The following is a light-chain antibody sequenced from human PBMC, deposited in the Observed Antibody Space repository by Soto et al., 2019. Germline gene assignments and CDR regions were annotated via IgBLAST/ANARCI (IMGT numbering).Light chain of an antibody. J-gene: IGKJ1*01. V-gene: IGKV3-20*01. CDR3: QQYGSSPWT. CDR1: QSVTNNY. CDR2: GAS. Sequence: EIVLTQSPDTLSLSPGERGTLSCGASQSVTNNYLARYQQIPGQAPRLLIYGASTRATGIPDRFSGSGSGTDFTLTISRLEPEDFAVYYCQQYGSSPWTFGQGTKVEVK.